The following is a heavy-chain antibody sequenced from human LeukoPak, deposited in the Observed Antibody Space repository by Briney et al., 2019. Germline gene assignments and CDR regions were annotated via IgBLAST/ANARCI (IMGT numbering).Heavy chain of an antibody. CDR3: IMYYYDTMSPWVYYYLDV. D-gene: IGHD3-22*01. J-gene: IGHJ6*03. CDR1: GFTFSGSA. Sequence: RAGGSLRLFCAASGFTFSGSAMHWVRQASGKGLEWVGRIRSKANSYATAYAAWVQGRFTISRDNSKKTAQLNMNRLKTEDTAVYYCIMYYYDTMSPWVYYYLDVGGKGNTVTVSS. V-gene: IGHV3-73*01. CDR2: IRSKANSYAT.